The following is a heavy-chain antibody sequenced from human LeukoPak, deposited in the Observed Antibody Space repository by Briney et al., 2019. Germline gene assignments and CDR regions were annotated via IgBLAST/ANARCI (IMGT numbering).Heavy chain of an antibody. D-gene: IGHD3-22*01. CDR2: IYISGRT. Sequence: SETLSITCIVSGGSISSYYWSWIRQPAGRGLEWIGRIYISGRTNYNPSLKSRVTMSVDTSKNLFSLKLRSVTAADTAVYYCARAGYYYDSSAYAIDYWGQGTLVTVSS. V-gene: IGHV4-4*07. CDR1: GGSISSYY. CDR3: ARAGYYYDSSAYAIDY. J-gene: IGHJ4*02.